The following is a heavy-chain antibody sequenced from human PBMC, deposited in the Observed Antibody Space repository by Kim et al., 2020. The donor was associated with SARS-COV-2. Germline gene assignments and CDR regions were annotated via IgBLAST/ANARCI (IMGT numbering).Heavy chain of an antibody. J-gene: IGHJ4*02. Sequence: VKGRFTISRDNSNNTLYLQMNSLRAEDTAVYYCAKDPGYCSDGSCYAPPRVWGQGTLVTVSS. V-gene: IGHV3-30*02. D-gene: IGHD2-15*01. CDR3: AKDPGYCSDGSCYAPPRV.